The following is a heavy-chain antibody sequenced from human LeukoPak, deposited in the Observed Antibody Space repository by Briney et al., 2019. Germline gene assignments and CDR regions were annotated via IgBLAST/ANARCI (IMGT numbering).Heavy chain of an antibody. D-gene: IGHD6-19*01. J-gene: IGHJ4*02. Sequence: GGSLRLSCAASGFTFDDYAMHWVRQAPGKGLEWVSGISWNSGNIGYADSVKGRFTISRDNGKNSLYLQMNSLRAEDTAVYYCAKGYSSGWPRGWHFDYWGQGTLVTVSS. CDR2: ISWNSGNI. CDR3: AKGYSSGWPRGWHFDY. CDR1: GFTFDDYA. V-gene: IGHV3-9*01.